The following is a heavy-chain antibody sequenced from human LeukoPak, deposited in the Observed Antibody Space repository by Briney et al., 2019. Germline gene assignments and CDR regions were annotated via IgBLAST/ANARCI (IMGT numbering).Heavy chain of an antibody. J-gene: IGHJ5*02. V-gene: IGHV4-59*01. D-gene: IGHD1-26*01. CDR3: ARDPSGSFFNWFDP. CDR1: GGSISSFY. CDR2: IYHTGGT. Sequence: SETLSLTCTVSGGSISSFYWSWIRQPPGKGLEWIGYIYHTGGTNYNPSLKSRVTISVDTSKNQFSLKVRSVTAADTAVYYCARDPSGSFFNWFDPWGQGTLVTVPS.